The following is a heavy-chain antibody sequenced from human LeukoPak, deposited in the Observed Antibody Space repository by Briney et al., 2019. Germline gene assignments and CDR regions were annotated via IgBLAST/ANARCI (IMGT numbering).Heavy chain of an antibody. V-gene: IGHV3-21*01. CDR1: GFTFSSYS. D-gene: IGHD5-24*01. CDR3: ARDRLRVGMATHDAFDI. J-gene: IGHJ3*02. Sequence: GGSLRLSCAASGFTFSSYSMNWVRQAPGKGLEWVSSISSSSSYIYYADSVKGRFTISRDNAKNSLYLQMNSLRAEDTAVYYCARDRLRVGMATHDAFDIWGQGTMVTVSS. CDR2: ISSSSSYI.